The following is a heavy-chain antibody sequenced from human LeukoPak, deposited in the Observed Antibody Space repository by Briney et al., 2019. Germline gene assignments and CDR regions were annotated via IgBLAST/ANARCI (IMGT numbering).Heavy chain of an antibody. CDR2: INHSGST. CDR3: ARGSRGYSNWLDP. CDR1: GGSFSGYY. Sequence: SETLSLTCAVYGGSFSGYYWSWIRQPPGKGLEWIGEINHSGSTNYNPSLKSRVTISVDTSKNQFSLKLSSVTAADTAVYYCARGSRGYSNWLDPWGQGTLVTVSS. D-gene: IGHD6-25*01. V-gene: IGHV4-34*01. J-gene: IGHJ5*02.